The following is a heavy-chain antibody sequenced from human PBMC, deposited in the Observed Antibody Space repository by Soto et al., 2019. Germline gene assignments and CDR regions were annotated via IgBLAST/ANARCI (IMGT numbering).Heavy chain of an antibody. D-gene: IGHD5-12*01. J-gene: IGHJ4*02. CDR3: ARESKKWPDI. V-gene: IGHV1-18*01. Sequence: WARQVPGQGLEWLGWIRAYNGNTTYVEKLQGRVTMTTDTSTSTAYMELRNLRSVDTAVDYWARESKKWPDIWAPGTLVTLSS. CDR2: IRAYNGNT.